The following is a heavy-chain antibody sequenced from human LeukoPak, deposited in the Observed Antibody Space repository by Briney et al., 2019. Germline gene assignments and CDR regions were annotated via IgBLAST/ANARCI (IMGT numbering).Heavy chain of an antibody. CDR3: AKSFGYSRSWFDY. D-gene: IGHD6-13*01. CDR2: ISGNGGGT. Sequence: GGSLRLSCAASGFTFSSYAMSWARQAPGKGLEWVSGISGNGGGTSYADSVKGRFTISRENSKTKLYLQMNSLRAEDTAVYYCAKSFGYSRSWFDYWGQGTLVTVSS. CDR1: GFTFSSYA. J-gene: IGHJ4*02. V-gene: IGHV3-23*01.